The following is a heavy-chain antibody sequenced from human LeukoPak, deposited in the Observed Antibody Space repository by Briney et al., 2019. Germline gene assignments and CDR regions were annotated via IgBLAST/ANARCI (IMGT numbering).Heavy chain of an antibody. D-gene: IGHD6-19*01. CDR2: ISGSGGST. CDR3: AIDRYSSGWYTFDY. V-gene: IGHV3-23*01. CDR1: GFTFSSSTFGSYA. J-gene: IGHJ4*02. Sequence: PGGSLRLSCATSGFTFSSSTFGSYAMSWVRQAPGKGLEWVSAISGSGGSTYYADSVKGRFTISRDNSKNTLYLQMNSLRAEDTAVYFCAIDRYSSGWYTFDYWGQGTLVTVSS.